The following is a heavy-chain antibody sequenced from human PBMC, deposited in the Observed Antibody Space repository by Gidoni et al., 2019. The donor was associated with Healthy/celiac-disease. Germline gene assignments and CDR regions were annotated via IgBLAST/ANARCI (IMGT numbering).Heavy chain of an antibody. D-gene: IGHD4-17*01. J-gene: IGHJ4*02. Sequence: EVQLVESGGGLVQPGGSLRLSCAACGLTFSSYAMHWVRQAPGKGLEYVSAISSNGGSTYYANSVKCRFTISRDNSKNTLYLQMGSLRAEDMAVYYCARLYGADDYWGQGTLVTVSS. V-gene: IGHV3-64*01. CDR2: ISSNGGST. CDR3: ARLYGADDY. CDR1: GLTFSSYA.